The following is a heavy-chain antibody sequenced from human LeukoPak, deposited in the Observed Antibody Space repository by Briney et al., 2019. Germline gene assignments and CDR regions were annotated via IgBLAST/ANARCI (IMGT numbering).Heavy chain of an antibody. CDR1: GFTFSSYG. D-gene: IGHD6-13*01. J-gene: IGHJ4*02. V-gene: IGHV3-30*02. CDR3: AKDLGSFTALGTEPFDY. Sequence: PGGSLRLSCAASGFTFSSYGMHWVRQAPGKGLEWVTFIQHDGGNKFYADSVKGRFTISRDNSKNTLDLQMNSLRTEDTAVYYCAKDLGSFTALGTEPFDYWGQGTLVTVSS. CDR2: IQHDGGNK.